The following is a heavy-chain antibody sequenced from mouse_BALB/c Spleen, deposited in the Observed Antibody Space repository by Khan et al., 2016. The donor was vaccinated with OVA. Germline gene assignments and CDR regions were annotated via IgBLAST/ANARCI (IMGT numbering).Heavy chain of an antibody. D-gene: IGHD1-2*01. V-gene: IGHV3-2*02. CDR1: GYSITSCYG. Sequence: EVQLVESGPGLVKPSQSLSLTCTVTGYSITSCYGWNWLRHFPGNILEWMCYISYSDSTNYHPSLKSRISITRDTSKNPFYLQLNYVTTADTATYYGPRTARIKYWGQGTTLTVSA. J-gene: IGHJ2*01. CDR3: PRTARIKY. CDR2: ISYSDST.